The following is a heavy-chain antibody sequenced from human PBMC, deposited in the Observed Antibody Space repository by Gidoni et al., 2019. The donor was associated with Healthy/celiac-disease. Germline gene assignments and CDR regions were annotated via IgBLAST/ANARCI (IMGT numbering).Heavy chain of an antibody. CDR2: ISSSSSYI. V-gene: IGHV3-21*01. CDR1: GFTFSSYS. D-gene: IGHD6-6*01. J-gene: IGHJ4*02. Sequence: EVQLVESGGGLVKPGGSLRLSCAASGFTFSSYSMNWVRQAPGKGLEWVSSISSSSSYIYYADSVKGRFTISRDNAKNSLYLQMNSLRAEDTAVYYCARAPIEYSSSPDDYWGQGTLVTVSS. CDR3: ARAPIEYSSSPDDY.